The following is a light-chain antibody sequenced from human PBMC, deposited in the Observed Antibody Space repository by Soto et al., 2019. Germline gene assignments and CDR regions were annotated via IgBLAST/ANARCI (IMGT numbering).Light chain of an antibody. J-gene: IGLJ2*01. CDR3: AAWDDSLSGVV. V-gene: IGLV1-47*02. CDR2: SDN. CDR1: RSNIGSYY. Sequence: QSVLTQPPSASGTPGQRVTISCSGSRSNIGSYYVYWYQQLPGTAPKLLIYSDNQRPSGVPDRFSGSKSGTSASLAISGLRSEDETDYYCAAWDDSLSGVVFGGGTKVTVL.